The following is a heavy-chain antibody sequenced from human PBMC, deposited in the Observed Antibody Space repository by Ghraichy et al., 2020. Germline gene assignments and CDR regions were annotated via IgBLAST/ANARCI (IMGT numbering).Heavy chain of an antibody. J-gene: IGHJ4*02. CDR3: AKEVNSSGYYAYFDH. Sequence: GESQNISCAASGFIFSNYGMQWVRQAPGKGLEWVAVVSYNGDTKYYAESVKGRFTVSRDNSKNTMYLQMSSLRVEDTAVYYCAKEVNSSGYYAYFDHWGQGALVTVSS. V-gene: IGHV3-30*18. CDR2: VSYNGDTK. D-gene: IGHD3-22*01. CDR1: GFIFSNYG.